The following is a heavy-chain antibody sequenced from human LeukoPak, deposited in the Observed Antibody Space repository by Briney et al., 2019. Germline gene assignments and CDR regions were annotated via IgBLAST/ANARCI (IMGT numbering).Heavy chain of an antibody. CDR1: GFTFSSYS. Sequence: PGGSLRLSCAASGFTFSSYSMNWVRQAPGKGLEWVSSISSSSSYIYYADSVKGRFTISRDNSKNTLYLQMNSLRAEDTAVYYCAKDWARYCSGGSCYSFDYWGQGTLVTVSS. CDR3: AKDWARYCSGGSCYSFDY. V-gene: IGHV3-21*01. D-gene: IGHD2-15*01. CDR2: ISSSSSYI. J-gene: IGHJ4*02.